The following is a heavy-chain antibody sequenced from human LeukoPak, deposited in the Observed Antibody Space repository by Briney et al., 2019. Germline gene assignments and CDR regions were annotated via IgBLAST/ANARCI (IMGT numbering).Heavy chain of an antibody. D-gene: IGHD6-13*01. CDR1: GYTFTGYY. CDR3: AREGSSSSTRFDY. Sequence: ASVKVSCKASGYTFTGYYMHWVRQAPGQGLEWMGWINPNSGGTNYAQKFQGRVTMTRDTSISTAYMELSRLRSDDTAVYYCAREGSSSSTRFDYWVQGTLVTVSS. CDR2: INPNSGGT. J-gene: IGHJ4*02. V-gene: IGHV1-2*02.